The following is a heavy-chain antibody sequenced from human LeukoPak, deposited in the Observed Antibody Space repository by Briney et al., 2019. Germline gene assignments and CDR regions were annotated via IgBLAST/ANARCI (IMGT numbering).Heavy chain of an antibody. CDR2: ISGSGDST. CDR3: AKESMYTSSWYPIFDY. D-gene: IGHD6-13*01. CDR1: GFIFSSYA. V-gene: IGHV3-23*01. Sequence: GGSLRLSCAASGFIFSSYAMSWVRQAPGKGLEWVSAISGSGDSTYYADSVKGRFTISRDNSKNTLYLQMNRLRAEDTAVYYCAKESMYTSSWYPIFDYWGQGTLVTVSS. J-gene: IGHJ4*02.